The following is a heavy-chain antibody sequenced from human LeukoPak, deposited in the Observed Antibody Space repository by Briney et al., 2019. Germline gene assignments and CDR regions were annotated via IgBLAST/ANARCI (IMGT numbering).Heavy chain of an antibody. Sequence: GESLKISCKGSGYSFSTYWIGWVRQMPGKGLEWMGIIYPGDSDTKYSPSFQGQVSISADRSVSTAYLQWSSLRASDTAMYYCARLGGVGATDYWGQGTLVTVSS. CDR2: IYPGDSDT. J-gene: IGHJ4*02. CDR1: GYSFSTYW. D-gene: IGHD1-26*01. CDR3: ARLGGVGATDY. V-gene: IGHV5-51*01.